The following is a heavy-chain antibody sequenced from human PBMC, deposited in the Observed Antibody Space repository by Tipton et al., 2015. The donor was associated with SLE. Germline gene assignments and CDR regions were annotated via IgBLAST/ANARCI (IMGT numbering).Heavy chain of an antibody. D-gene: IGHD1-1*01. CDR2: IHYSGTT. CDR1: GVSLSSHY. J-gene: IGHJ6*03. CDR3: ARGREWNWSPYYMDV. Sequence: TLSLTCTVSGVSLSSHYWSWIRQSPGKGLEWIGYIHYSGTTNYNPSLRGRVTVSVDTSRNQFSLHLSSVTAADTAIYYCARGREWNWSPYYMDVWGKGTTVTVSS. V-gene: IGHV4-59*11.